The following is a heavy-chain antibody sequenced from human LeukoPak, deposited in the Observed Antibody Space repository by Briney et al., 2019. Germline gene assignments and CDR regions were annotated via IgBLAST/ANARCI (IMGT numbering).Heavy chain of an antibody. Sequence: GASVKVSCKASGYTFTSYAMNWVRQATGQGLEWMGWMTPNSGNTGYAQKFQGRVTMTRDTSISTAYMELSSLRSEDTAVYYCARGDYGSGSDYFDYWGQGTLVTVSS. CDR2: MTPNSGNT. CDR1: GYTFTSYA. CDR3: ARGDYGSGSDYFDY. D-gene: IGHD3-10*01. J-gene: IGHJ4*02. V-gene: IGHV1-8*02.